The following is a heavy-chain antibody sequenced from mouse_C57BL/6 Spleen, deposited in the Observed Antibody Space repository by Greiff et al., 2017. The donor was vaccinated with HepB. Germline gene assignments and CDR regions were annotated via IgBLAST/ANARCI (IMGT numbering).Heavy chain of an antibody. CDR2: IYPGDGDT. CDR3: ARGQLRLYFDY. V-gene: IGHV1-82*01. Sequence: VQLQQSGPELVKPGASVKISCKASGYAFSSSWMNWVKQRPGKGLEWIGRIYPGDGDTNYNGKFKGKVTLTADKSSSTAYMQLSSLTSEDSAVYFCARGQLRLYFDYWGQGTTLTVSS. CDR1: GYAFSSSW. D-gene: IGHD3-2*02. J-gene: IGHJ2*01.